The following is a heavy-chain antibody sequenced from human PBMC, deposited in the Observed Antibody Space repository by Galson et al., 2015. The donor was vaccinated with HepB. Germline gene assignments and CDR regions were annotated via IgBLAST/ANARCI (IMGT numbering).Heavy chain of an antibody. Sequence: SLRLSCAASGFTVSSNYMSWVRQAPGKGLEWVSVIYSGGSTYYADSVKGRFTISRDNSKNTLDLQMNSLRAEDTAVYYCASTGDVVPAASVKNWYFDLWGRGTLVTVSS. J-gene: IGHJ2*01. CDR2: IYSGGST. D-gene: IGHD2-2*01. CDR1: GFTVSSNY. V-gene: IGHV3-66*01. CDR3: ASTGDVVPAASVKNWYFDL.